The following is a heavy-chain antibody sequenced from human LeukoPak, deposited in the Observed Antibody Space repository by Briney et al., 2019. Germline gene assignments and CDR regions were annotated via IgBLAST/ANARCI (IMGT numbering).Heavy chain of an antibody. CDR3: ARGVGYCSSTSCYWWFDP. J-gene: IGHJ5*02. CDR1: GFTFSSYW. CDR2: INSDGSST. Sequence: GGSLRLSCAASGFTFSSYWMYWVRQAPGEGLVWVSRINSDGSSTSYADSVKGRFTISRDNAKNTLYLQMNSLRAEDTAVYYCARGVGYCSSTSCYWWFDPWGQGTLVTVSS. D-gene: IGHD2-2*01. V-gene: IGHV3-74*01.